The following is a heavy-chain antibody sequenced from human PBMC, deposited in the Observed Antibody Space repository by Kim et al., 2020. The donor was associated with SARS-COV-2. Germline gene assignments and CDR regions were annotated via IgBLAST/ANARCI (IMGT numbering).Heavy chain of an antibody. CDR1: GFTFSSYA. J-gene: IGHJ5*02. CDR3: ARGVGYQLQMWGDWFDP. Sequence: GGSLRLSCAASGFTFSSYAMHWVRQAPGKGLEWVAVISYDGSNKYYADSVKGRFTISRDNSKNTLYLQMNSLRAEDTAVYYCARGVGYQLQMWGDWFDPWGQGTLVTVSS. V-gene: IGHV3-30-3*01. D-gene: IGHD2-2*01. CDR2: ISYDGSNK.